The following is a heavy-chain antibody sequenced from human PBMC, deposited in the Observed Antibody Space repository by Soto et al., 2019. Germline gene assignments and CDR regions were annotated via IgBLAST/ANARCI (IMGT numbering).Heavy chain of an antibody. Sequence: SETLSLTCAVYGGSFSGYYWTWIRQPPGTGLEWIGEINHSGSTNYNPSLKSRVTISVDTSKNQFSLKLTSVTAADTAVYYCARLDYGDGGAFDIWGQGTMVTVSS. CDR1: GGSFSGYY. D-gene: IGHD4-17*01. V-gene: IGHV4-34*01. CDR3: ARLDYGDGGAFDI. J-gene: IGHJ3*02. CDR2: INHSGST.